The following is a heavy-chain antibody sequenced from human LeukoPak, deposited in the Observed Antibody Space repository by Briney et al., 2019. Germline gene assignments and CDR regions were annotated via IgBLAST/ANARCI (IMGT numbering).Heavy chain of an antibody. CDR1: GFTVSSNY. Sequence: TGGSLRLSCAVSGFTVSSNYMSWVRQAPGKELEWVAVIYSGGSTYHADSVKGRFTISRDYSKNTLFLQMNSPRAEDTAIYYCARADGTGGPYDYWGQGTLVTVSS. CDR3: ARADGTGGPYDY. V-gene: IGHV3-53*01. J-gene: IGHJ4*02. CDR2: IYSGGST. D-gene: IGHD3/OR15-3a*01.